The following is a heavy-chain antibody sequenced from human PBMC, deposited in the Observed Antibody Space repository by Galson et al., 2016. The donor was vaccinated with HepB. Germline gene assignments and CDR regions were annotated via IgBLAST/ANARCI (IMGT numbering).Heavy chain of an antibody. J-gene: IGHJ5*02. Sequence: SLRLSCADSGFTFNTYAMSWVRQAPGKGLEWVSLISGSGSSTFYADSVKGRFTISRDNSKNTLYLQMNSLRAEDTAVYYCAKRYCSGGSCYHVDHWGQGTLVTVSS. V-gene: IGHV3-23*01. D-gene: IGHD2-15*01. CDR1: GFTFNTYA. CDR3: AKRYCSGGSCYHVDH. CDR2: ISGSGSST.